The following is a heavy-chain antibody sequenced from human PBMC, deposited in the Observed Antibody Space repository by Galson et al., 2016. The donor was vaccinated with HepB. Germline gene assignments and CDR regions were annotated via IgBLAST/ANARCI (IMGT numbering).Heavy chain of an antibody. CDR3: VHRVPPGLIDY. CDR2: ISWDDQK. CDR1: EFSRTNGVG. J-gene: IGHJ4*02. Sequence: VKPTQTLTLTCTFSEFSRTNGVGVGWIRQPPGKALEWLALISWDDQKRYRTSLESRLTITQDTSKNQVVLRMTNMDPVDTATYYCVHRVPPGLIDYWGQGILVTVSS. V-gene: IGHV2-5*02. D-gene: IGHD2-2*01.